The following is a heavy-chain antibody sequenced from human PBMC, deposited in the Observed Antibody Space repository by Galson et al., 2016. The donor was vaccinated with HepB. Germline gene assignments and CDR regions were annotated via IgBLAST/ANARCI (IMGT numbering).Heavy chain of an antibody. CDR1: GFTVSSNY. CDR2: IYRGGNT. D-gene: IGHD1-26*01. V-gene: IGHV3-53*01. J-gene: IGHJ3*02. CDR3: ARVRGSWGGAFDI. Sequence: SLRLSCAASGFTVSSNYMSWVRQAPGKGLEWVSVIYRGGNTHYADSVKGRFTISRDNSKNTLYLQMNSLRAEDTAVYYCARVRGSWGGAFDIWGQGTMVTVSS.